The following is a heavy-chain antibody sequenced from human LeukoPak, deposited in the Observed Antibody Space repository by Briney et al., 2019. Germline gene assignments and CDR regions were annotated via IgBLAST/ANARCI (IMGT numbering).Heavy chain of an antibody. V-gene: IGHV4-31*03. CDR1: GGSISSGGYY. Sequence: SETLSLTCTVSGGSISSGGYYWSWIRQRPGTGLEWIGYIYYSGSTYYNPSLKSRVTISVDTSKNQFSLKLSSVTAADTAVYYCARVPVGSHFDYWGQGTLVTVSS. CDR3: ARVPVGSHFDY. CDR2: IYYSGST. D-gene: IGHD4-23*01. J-gene: IGHJ4*02.